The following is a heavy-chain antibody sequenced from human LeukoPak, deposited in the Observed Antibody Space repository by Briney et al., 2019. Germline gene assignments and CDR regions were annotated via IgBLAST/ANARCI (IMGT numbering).Heavy chain of an antibody. CDR2: IYWDDDK. Sequence: SGPTLVKPTQTLTLTCTFAGFSLSTSGVGVGWIRQPPGKALEWLALIYWDDDKRYSPSLTSRLTITKDTSKNQVVLTMTNMDPVDTATYYCAHRGGPTAMVLFDYWGQGTLVTVSS. CDR1: GFSLSTSGVG. D-gene: IGHD5-18*01. CDR3: AHRGGPTAMVLFDY. V-gene: IGHV2-5*02. J-gene: IGHJ4*02.